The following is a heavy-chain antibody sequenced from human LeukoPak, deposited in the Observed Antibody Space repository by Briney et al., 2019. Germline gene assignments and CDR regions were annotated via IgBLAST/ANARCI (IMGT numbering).Heavy chain of an antibody. D-gene: IGHD2-15*01. CDR1: GYTFTDYY. J-gene: IGHJ4*02. CDR2: INPNSGGT. V-gene: IGHV1-2*02. CDR3: ARDYLKVVVAATAPSAGHMDY. Sequence: ASVKVSCKTTGYTFTDYYMHWVRQAPGQGLEWMGWINPNSGGTNYAQKFQGRVTMTRDTSTSTVYMELSSLRSEDVAVYYCARDYLKVVVAATAPSAGHMDYWGQGTLVTVSS.